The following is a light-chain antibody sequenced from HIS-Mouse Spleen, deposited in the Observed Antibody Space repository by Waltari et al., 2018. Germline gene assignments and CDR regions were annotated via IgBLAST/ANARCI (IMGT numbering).Light chain of an antibody. CDR2: GKN. CDR1: SLRSYY. Sequence: SSELTQDPAVSVALGQTVRITCQGDSLRSYYASWYQQKPGQAPVLVIYGKNKRPSGIPDRFSGSSLGNTASLTITGAQAEDEADYYCNSRDSSGNHWVFGGGTKLTVL. CDR3: NSRDSSGNHWV. V-gene: IGLV3-19*01. J-gene: IGLJ3*02.